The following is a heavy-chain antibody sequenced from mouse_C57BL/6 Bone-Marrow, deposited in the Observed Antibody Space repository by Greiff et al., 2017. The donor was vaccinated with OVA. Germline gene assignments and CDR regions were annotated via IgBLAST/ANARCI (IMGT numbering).Heavy chain of an antibody. Sequence: DVMLVESGGGLVKPGGSLKLSCAASGFTFSDYGMHWVRQAPEKGLEWVAYISSGSSTIYYADTVKGRFTISRDNAKNTLFLQMTSLRSEDTAMYYCARRDDYDLFAYWGQGTLVTVSA. V-gene: IGHV5-17*01. CDR1: GFTFSDYG. D-gene: IGHD2-4*01. J-gene: IGHJ3*01. CDR2: ISSGSSTI. CDR3: ARRDDYDLFAY.